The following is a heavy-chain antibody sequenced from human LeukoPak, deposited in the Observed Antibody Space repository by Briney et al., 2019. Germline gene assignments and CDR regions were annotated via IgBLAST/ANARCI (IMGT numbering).Heavy chain of an antibody. J-gene: IGHJ4*02. Sequence: SETLSLTCTVSGGSISSSPYYWGWIRQPPGKGLEWIGSIYYSGTTHYNPSLESRVTLSVDTSKNHFSLRLSSMTAADTAVYYCARFLTAGSYYFDNWGQGTLVTVSS. D-gene: IGHD6-13*01. CDR1: GGSISSSPYY. CDR2: IYYSGTT. CDR3: ARFLTAGSYYFDN. V-gene: IGHV4-39*02.